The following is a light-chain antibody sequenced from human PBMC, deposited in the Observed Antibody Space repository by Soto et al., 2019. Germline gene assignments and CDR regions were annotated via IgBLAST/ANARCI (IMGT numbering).Light chain of an antibody. CDR1: QGIAPY. CDR3: QKYNSAPLT. V-gene: IGKV1-27*01. Sequence: DVQMTQSPSSLSAFVGDRVTITCRASQGIAPYLAWFQHKPGKVPKLLIYATSTLQSGVPSRFSGSGSGTDFTLTISSLQPADVATYYCQKYNSAPLTFGGGTKVEIK. J-gene: IGKJ4*01. CDR2: ATS.